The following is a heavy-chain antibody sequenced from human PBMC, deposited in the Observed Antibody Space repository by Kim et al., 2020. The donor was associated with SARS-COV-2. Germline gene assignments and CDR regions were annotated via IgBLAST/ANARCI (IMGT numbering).Heavy chain of an antibody. V-gene: IGHV3-21*01. D-gene: IGHD5-12*01. Sequence: GGSLTLSCTASGFTFSSYSMNWVRQAPGKGLEWVASIRSNSSYKYYADSVKGRFTISRDNSKNTLYVQMNSLRADDTAVYYCARALRTLRVGYCYWG. J-gene: IGHJ4*01. CDR2: IRSNSSYK. CDR1: GFTFSSYS. CDR3: ARALRTLRVGYCY.